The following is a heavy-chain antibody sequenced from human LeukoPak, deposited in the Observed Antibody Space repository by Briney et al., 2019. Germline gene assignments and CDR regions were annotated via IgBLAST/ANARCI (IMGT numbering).Heavy chain of an antibody. Sequence: GGSLRLSCAASGFRFDDHGMNWVRQAPGKGLEWVSGNNWNGGTTGYVDSVKGRFTISRDNAKNSLYLQMNSLRAEDTALYHCARDRSYGSFDYWGQGTLVTVSS. V-gene: IGHV3-20*01. CDR2: NNWNGGTT. D-gene: IGHD5-18*01. J-gene: IGHJ4*02. CDR3: ARDRSYGSFDY. CDR1: GFRFDDHG.